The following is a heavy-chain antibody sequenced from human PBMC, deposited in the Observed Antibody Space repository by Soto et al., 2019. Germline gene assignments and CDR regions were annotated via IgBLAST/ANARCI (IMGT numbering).Heavy chain of an antibody. D-gene: IGHD5-18*01. CDR1: GGSFSSYY. J-gene: IGHJ6*02. CDR2: ISYTGSS. V-gene: IGHV4-34*02. CDR3: ARGGRGMSTASAGLDV. Sequence: QVQLQQWGAGLLKPSETLSLTGGVYGGSFSSYYWSWIRQPPGKGLEWIGEISYTGSSNYNPSLKRRVTFSVDTSQNPFSLPLGSVTAEDTAVYYCARGGRGMSTASAGLDVWGQGTTVTVSS.